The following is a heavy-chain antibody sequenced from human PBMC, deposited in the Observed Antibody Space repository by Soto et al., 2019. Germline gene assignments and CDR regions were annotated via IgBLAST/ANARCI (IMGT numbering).Heavy chain of an antibody. D-gene: IGHD2-8*01. CDR2: IIPIFGTA. V-gene: IGHV1-69*01. CDR1: GGTFSSYA. Sequence: QVQLVQSGAEVKKPGSSVKVSCKASGGTFSSYAISWVRQAPGQGLEWMGAIIPIFGTANYAQKFQGRVTITADESTSTAYMELRSLRSEDTAVYYCARETADGQVDDAFDIWGQGTMVTVSS. CDR3: ARETADGQVDDAFDI. J-gene: IGHJ3*02.